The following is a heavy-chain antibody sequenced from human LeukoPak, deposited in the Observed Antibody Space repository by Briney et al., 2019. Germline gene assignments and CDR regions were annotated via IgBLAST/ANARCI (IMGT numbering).Heavy chain of an antibody. Sequence: ASVKVSCKASGYTFTGYYMHWVRQAPGQGLEWMGWINPNSGGTNYAQKFQGRVTMTRDTSISTAYMELSRLRSDDTAVYYCARREQWLVRGSSYYFDYWGQGTLVTVS. D-gene: IGHD6-19*01. J-gene: IGHJ4*02. CDR3: ARREQWLVRGSSYYFDY. CDR1: GYTFTGYY. CDR2: INPNSGGT. V-gene: IGHV1-2*02.